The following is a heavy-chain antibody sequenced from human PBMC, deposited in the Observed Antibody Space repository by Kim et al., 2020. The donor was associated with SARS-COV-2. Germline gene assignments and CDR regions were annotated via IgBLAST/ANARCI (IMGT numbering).Heavy chain of an antibody. V-gene: IGHV4-4*09. J-gene: IGHJ4*02. Sequence: TNSNPSPKSRVTISVDTSKNQFSLKLSSVTAADTAVYYCASSGYDYYFDYWGQGTLVTVSS. CDR3: ASSGYDYYFDY. D-gene: IGHD5-12*01. CDR2: T.